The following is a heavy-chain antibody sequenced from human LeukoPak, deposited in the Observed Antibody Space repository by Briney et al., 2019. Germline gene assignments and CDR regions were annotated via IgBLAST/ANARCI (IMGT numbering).Heavy chain of an antibody. CDR1: GGSINSSSYY. V-gene: IGHV4-39*01. D-gene: IGHD6-19*01. J-gene: IGHJ5*02. CDR3: ASREHTTYSSGWSYHLNWFDP. CDR2: IYYSGST. Sequence: SETLSLTCTVSGGSINSSSYYWGWIRQPPGKRLEWIGSIYYSGSTYYNPSLKSRVTISVDTSKNQFSLKLSSVTAADTAVYYCASREHTTYSSGWSYHLNWFDPWGQGTLVTVSS.